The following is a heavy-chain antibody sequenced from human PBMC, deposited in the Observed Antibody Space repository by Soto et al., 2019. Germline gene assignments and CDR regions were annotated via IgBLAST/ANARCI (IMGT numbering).Heavy chain of an antibody. CDR1: GIPFSIYD. J-gene: IGHJ4*02. CDR3: AALGPHIY. CDR2: IGHVGDT. Sequence: EVQLGESGGGLVQPGGSLRLSCAASGIPFSIYDLHWVRQATGKGLRWVSAIGHVGDTYYAGSVRGRFTISREHATNTLHLQMTNLRAEDTAVYYCAALGPHIYWGQGALVTVSS. V-gene: IGHV3-13*04. D-gene: IGHD7-27*01.